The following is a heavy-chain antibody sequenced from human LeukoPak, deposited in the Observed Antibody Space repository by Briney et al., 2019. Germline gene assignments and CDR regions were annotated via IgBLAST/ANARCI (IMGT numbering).Heavy chain of an antibody. J-gene: IGHJ6*02. CDR3: ARDGGRLGLLPDV. Sequence: SETLSLTCTVSGGSISSYYWSWIRQPPGKGLEWIGYIYYSGSTNYNPSLKSRVTISVDTSKNQFSLKLSSVTAADTAVYYCARDGGRLGLLPDVWGQGTTVTVYS. CDR1: GGSISSYY. V-gene: IGHV4-59*01. CDR2: IYYSGST. D-gene: IGHD2-15*01.